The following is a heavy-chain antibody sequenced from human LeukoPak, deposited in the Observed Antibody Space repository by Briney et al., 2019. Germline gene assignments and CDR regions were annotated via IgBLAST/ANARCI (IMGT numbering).Heavy chain of an antibody. D-gene: IGHD2-15*01. V-gene: IGHV1-8*01. CDR1: GYTFTSYD. CDR2: MNPNSGNT. CDR3: ARARASCCSPRGGDYLDS. Sequence: ASVKVSCKASGYTFTSYDINWVRQATGQGLEWMGWMNPNSGNTGYAQKFQGRVTITRNTSISTAYMELSSLRSEDTAVYYCARARASCCSPRGGDYLDSWGQGTLVTVSS. J-gene: IGHJ4*02.